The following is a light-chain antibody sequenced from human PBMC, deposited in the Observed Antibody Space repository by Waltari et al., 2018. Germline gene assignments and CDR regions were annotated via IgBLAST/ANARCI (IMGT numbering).Light chain of an antibody. CDR2: DVN. V-gene: IGLV2-11*01. Sequence: QSALTQPRSVSESPGQSVTISCTGTSSDVGGYTYVSCYQQHPGKAPTPIIYDVNKRPSGLPDRFSGSKSGNTASLTISGLQAEDEADYYCCSYAGRYTWVFGGGTKLTVL. CDR1: SSDVGGYTY. J-gene: IGLJ3*02. CDR3: CSYAGRYTWV.